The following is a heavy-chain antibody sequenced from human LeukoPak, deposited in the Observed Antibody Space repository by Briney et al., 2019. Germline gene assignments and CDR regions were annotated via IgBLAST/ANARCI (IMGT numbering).Heavy chain of an antibody. J-gene: IGHJ4*02. Sequence: ASVKVSCKASGGTFSSYAISWVRQAPGQGLEWMGWISAYNGNTNYAQKLQGRVTMSTDTSTSTAYMELRSLRSDDTAVYYCARVDPPYCGGDCYHFDYWGQGTLVTVSS. D-gene: IGHD2-21*02. CDR2: ISAYNGNT. V-gene: IGHV1-18*01. CDR1: GGTFSSYA. CDR3: ARVDPPYCGGDCYHFDY.